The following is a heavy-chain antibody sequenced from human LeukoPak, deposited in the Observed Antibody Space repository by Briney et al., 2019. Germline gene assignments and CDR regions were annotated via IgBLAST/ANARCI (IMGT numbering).Heavy chain of an antibody. D-gene: IGHD2-2*01. CDR3: VRSATRSSTSFYDY. J-gene: IGHJ4*02. CDR2: ISSSSSYT. Sequence: GGSLRLSCAASGFTFSDYYMNWIRQAPGKGLEWVSYISSSSSYTNHADSVKGRLPISRDHATTSLYLKMPSLRAEDTAVYYCVRSATRSSTSFYDYWGQGTLVTVSS. CDR1: GFTFSDYY. V-gene: IGHV3-11*06.